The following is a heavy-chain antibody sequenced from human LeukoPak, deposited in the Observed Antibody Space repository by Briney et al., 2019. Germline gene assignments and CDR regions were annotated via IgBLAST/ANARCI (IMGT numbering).Heavy chain of an antibody. CDR2: INPNSGGT. Sequence: ASVKVSCKASGYTFTGYYMHWVRQAPGQGLEWMGWINPNSGGTNYAQKFQGRVTMTRDTSISTAYMELSRLRPDDTAVYYCARDPRYCSSTSCYYDYYGMDVWGQGTTVTVSS. CDR1: GYTFTGYY. D-gene: IGHD2-2*01. V-gene: IGHV1-2*02. J-gene: IGHJ6*02. CDR3: ARDPRYCSSTSCYYDYYGMDV.